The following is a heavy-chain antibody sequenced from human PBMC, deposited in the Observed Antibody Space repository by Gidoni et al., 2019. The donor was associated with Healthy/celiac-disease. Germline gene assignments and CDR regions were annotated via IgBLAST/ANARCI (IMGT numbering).Heavy chain of an antibody. CDR1: GYSFTSYW. V-gene: IGHV5-10-1*01. CDR3: AGYDILTGDENY. D-gene: IGHD3-9*01. CDR2: IAPSDSYT. Sequence: EVQLVQSGAEVKKPGESLRISCKGSGYSFTSYWISWVRQMPGKGLEWMGRIAPSDSYTNYSPSFQGHVTISADKSISTAYLQWSSLKASDTAMYYCAGYDILTGDENYWGQGTLVTVSS. J-gene: IGHJ4*02.